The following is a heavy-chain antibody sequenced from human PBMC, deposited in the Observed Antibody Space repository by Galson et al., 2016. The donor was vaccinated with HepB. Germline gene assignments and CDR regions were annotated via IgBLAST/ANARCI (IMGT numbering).Heavy chain of an antibody. CDR1: GFTFSTYS. V-gene: IGHV3-21*01. D-gene: IGHD1-1*01. CDR3: ARWKPRKDCFDY. Sequence: SLRLSCAASGFTFSTYSMNWVRQAPGKGLEWVSSISSRDSYIYYADSVKGRFAISRDNAKNSLFLQMNSRRAEDTAVYYCARWKPRKDCFDYWGQGTQVTVSS. CDR2: ISSRDSYI. J-gene: IGHJ4*02.